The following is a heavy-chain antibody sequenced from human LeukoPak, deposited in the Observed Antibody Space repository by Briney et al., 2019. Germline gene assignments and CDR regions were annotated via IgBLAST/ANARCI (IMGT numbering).Heavy chain of an antibody. Sequence: GASVKVSCKASGGTFSNYAISWVRQAPGQGLEWMGRIIPMLAIANSAQKFQGRVTITADKHTSTAYMELSSLRSEDTAVYYCARYQDSTYYGSGTDGFDIWGQGTMVTVSA. D-gene: IGHD3-10*01. J-gene: IGHJ3*02. V-gene: IGHV1-69*04. CDR2: IIPMLAIA. CDR3: ARYQDSTYYGSGTDGFDI. CDR1: GGTFSNYA.